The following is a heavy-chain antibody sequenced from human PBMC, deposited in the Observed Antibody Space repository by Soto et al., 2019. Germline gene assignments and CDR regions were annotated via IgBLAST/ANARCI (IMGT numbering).Heavy chain of an antibody. CDR3: ARLYYGYV. CDR2: VSMDSDTI. Sequence: GGSLRLSCAASGFTFSSYSMNWVRQAPGKGMEWIAYVSMDSDTIHYADSVKGRLTISRDDPENSLYLQMNSLRDEDTATYYCARLYYGYVWGQGTTVTVSS. V-gene: IGHV3-48*02. D-gene: IGHD3-3*01. CDR1: GFTFSSYS. J-gene: IGHJ6*02.